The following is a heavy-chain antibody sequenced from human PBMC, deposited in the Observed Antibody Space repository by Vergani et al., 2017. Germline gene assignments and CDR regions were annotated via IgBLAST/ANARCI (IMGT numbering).Heavy chain of an antibody. CDR3: ARGLKEVVPAAIRSSRLYFDY. Sequence: QVQLQQWGAGLLKPSETLSLTCAVSGGSFSGYYWSWIRQPPGKGLEWIGEINHSGSTNYNPSLKSRVTISVDTSKNQFSLELSSVTVADTAVYYCARGLKEVVPAAIRSSRLYFDYWGQGTLVTVSS. D-gene: IGHD2-2*02. CDR2: INHSGST. V-gene: IGHV4-34*01. CDR1: GGSFSGYY. J-gene: IGHJ4*02.